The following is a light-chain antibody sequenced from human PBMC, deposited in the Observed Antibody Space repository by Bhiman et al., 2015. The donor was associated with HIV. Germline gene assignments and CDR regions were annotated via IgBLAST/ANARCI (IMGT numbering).Light chain of an antibody. CDR2: DPN. J-gene: IGLJ2*01. Sequence: QSVLTQPPSVSAAPGQRVTISCSGGSSNIGNNHVSWYQHLPGRAPKLVMFDPNTRPSGVPDRFSASESGTSASLAITGLQHEDEADYYCQSYDTILSAVVFGGGTRLTVL. CDR1: SSNIGNNH. V-gene: IGLV1-40*01. CDR3: QSYDTILSAVV.